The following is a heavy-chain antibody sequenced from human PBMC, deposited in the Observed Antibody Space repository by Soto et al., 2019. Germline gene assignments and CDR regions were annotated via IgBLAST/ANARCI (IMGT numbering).Heavy chain of an antibody. D-gene: IGHD2-21*02. J-gene: IGHJ6*02. CDR2: INPKSGAT. CDR3: VYYCAKSNYGGDYYFQYGLDV. Sequence: QVQLVQSGAEVKKPGASLKVSCKASGYRFTGYGLHWVRQAPGQGLQWMGWINPKSGATDYAQKFQGRVTKAREMSTNTAYLDLSGLRPDDTGDNTAVYYCAKSNYGGDYYFQYGLDVWGQGTTVTVSS. V-gene: IGHV1-2*02. CDR1: GYRFTGYG.